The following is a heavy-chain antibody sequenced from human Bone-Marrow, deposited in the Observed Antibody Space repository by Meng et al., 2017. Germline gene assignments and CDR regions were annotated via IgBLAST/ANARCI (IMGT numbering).Heavy chain of an antibody. Sequence: GESLKISCAASGFTFSSYEMNWVRQAPGKGLEWVSYISSSGSTIYYADSVKGRFTISRDNAKNSLYLQMNSLRAEDTAVYYCARDLGGYCGGDCYSRYFDLWGRGTLVTVSS. V-gene: IGHV3-48*03. CDR2: ISSSGSTI. CDR3: ARDLGGYCGGDCYSRYFDL. J-gene: IGHJ2*01. CDR1: GFTFSSYE. D-gene: IGHD2-21*02.